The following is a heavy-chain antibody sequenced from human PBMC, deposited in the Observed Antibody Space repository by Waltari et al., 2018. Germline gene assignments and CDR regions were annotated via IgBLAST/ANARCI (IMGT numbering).Heavy chain of an antibody. CDR2: MYISGNT. D-gene: IGHD2-15*01. CDR1: GGSMSRYY. V-gene: IGHV4-4*07. CDR3: ARENSGGNRSLDY. Sequence: QVQLQESGPGLVKPSATLSLICTVSGGSMSRYYWSWIRQPAGKGLEWIGRMYISGNTNYNPSLKSRVTMSLDTSKNQFSLNLTSVTAADTAVYFCARENSGGNRSLDYWGQGTLVTVSS. J-gene: IGHJ4*02.